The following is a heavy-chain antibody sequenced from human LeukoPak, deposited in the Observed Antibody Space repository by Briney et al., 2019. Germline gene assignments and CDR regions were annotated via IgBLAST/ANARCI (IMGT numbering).Heavy chain of an antibody. J-gene: IGHJ6*02. CDR2: ISYDGSNK. V-gene: IGHV3-30*03. CDR3: ARTNYDFWSGYYGGEGYYYGMDV. Sequence: QNGGSLRLSCAASGFAFSSYGMHWVRQAPGKGLEWVAVISYDGSNKYYADSVKGRFTISRDNSKNTLYLQMNSLRAEDTAVYYCARTNYDFWSGYYGGEGYYYGMDVWGQGTTVTVSS. CDR1: GFAFSSYG. D-gene: IGHD3-3*01.